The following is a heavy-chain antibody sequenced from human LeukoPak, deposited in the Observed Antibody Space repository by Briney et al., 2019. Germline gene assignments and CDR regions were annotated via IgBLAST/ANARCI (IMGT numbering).Heavy chain of an antibody. D-gene: IGHD1-26*01. CDR3: ARDPEWEPHGYFDY. CDR1: GFTFSSYG. Sequence: GGSLRLSCAASGFTFSSYGMHWVRQAPGKGLEWVAVIWYDGSNKYYADSVKGRFTISRDNSKNTLYLQMYSLRAEDTAVYYCARDPEWEPHGYFDYWGQGTLVTVSS. J-gene: IGHJ4*02. CDR2: IWYDGSNK. V-gene: IGHV3-33*01.